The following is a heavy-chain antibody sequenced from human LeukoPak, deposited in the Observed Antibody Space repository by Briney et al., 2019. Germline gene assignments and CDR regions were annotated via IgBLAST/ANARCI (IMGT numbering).Heavy chain of an antibody. CDR1: GYTFTGYY. CDR2: INPNSGGT. CDR3: SVHTQYYDFWSGYYLGYYFDY. J-gene: IGHJ4*02. D-gene: IGHD3-3*01. V-gene: IGHV1-2*02. Sequence: GASVKVSCKASGYTFTGYYMHWVRQAPGQGLEWMGWINPNSGGTNYAQKFQGRVTMTRDTSISTAYMELSRLRSDDTAVYYCSVHTQYYDFWSGYYLGYYFDYWGQGTLVTVSS.